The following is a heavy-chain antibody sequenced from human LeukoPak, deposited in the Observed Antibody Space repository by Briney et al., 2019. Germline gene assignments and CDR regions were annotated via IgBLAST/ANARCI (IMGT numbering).Heavy chain of an antibody. D-gene: IGHD4-17*01. Sequence: PGGSLRLSCVASGFNFSAFWMNWVRQAPGRGLEWVANIKHDGSEKYYVDSVKGRFTISRDNAKKSLYLLMNSLRAEDTAVYYCRTGHYDDSAWDKGTLVTVSS. J-gene: IGHJ5*02. V-gene: IGHV3-7*01. CDR3: RTGHYDDSA. CDR1: GFNFSAFW. CDR2: IKHDGSEK.